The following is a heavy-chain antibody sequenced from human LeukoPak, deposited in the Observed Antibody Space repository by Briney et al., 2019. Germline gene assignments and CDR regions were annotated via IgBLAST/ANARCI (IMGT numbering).Heavy chain of an antibody. Sequence: GSLRLSWAASGFTFSHHWMSRVRQAPGKGLEWVANIKQDGSEKYYVDSVKGRFTISRDDANYSLYLQMNSLRAEDTAVYYCARKAYGMDVWGKGTTVTVSS. CDR2: IKQDGSEK. CDR3: ARKAYGMDV. J-gene: IGHJ6*04. V-gene: IGHV3-7*03. CDR1: GFTFSHHW.